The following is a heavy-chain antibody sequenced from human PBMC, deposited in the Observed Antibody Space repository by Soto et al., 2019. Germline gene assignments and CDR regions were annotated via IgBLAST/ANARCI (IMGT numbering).Heavy chain of an antibody. D-gene: IGHD3-10*01. J-gene: IGHJ4*02. CDR2: IWYDGSNK. CDR3: ARGRAYEVRGVIDY. V-gene: IGHV3-33*01. CDR1: GFTFSSYG. Sequence: QVQLVESGGGVVQPGRSLRLSCAASGFTFSSYGMHWVRQAPGKGLEWVAVIWYDGSNKYYADSVKGRFTISRDNSKNTLNLQMNSLRAEDTAVYYCARGRAYEVRGVIDYWGQGTLVTVSS.